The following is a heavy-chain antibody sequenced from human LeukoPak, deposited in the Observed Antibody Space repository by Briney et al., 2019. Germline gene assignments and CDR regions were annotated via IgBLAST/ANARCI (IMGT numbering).Heavy chain of an antibody. Sequence: RPGGSRRLSCVASGITFRSSSMHWVRQAPGKGLEWLAFIRFDGSTKYYADSVKGRFTVSRDNSKSTLYLQMNSLRAEDTAVYYCAQPDFWGQGTLVTVSS. CDR3: AQPDF. J-gene: IGHJ4*02. CDR1: GITFRSSS. V-gene: IGHV3-30*02. CDR2: IRFDGSTK.